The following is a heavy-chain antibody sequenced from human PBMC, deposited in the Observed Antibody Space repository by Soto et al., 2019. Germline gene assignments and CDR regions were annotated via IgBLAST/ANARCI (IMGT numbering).Heavy chain of an antibody. D-gene: IGHD2-15*01. Sequence: SDTLSPTRPISARSIPSITYYWAWMRPPPGKRLERIGSINYNGTTYYIASLKNHVNISIDTSKNQFSLRLNFVTAADTAVYYCARLVACSGGSCRFDPWGQG. CDR3: ARLVACSGGSCRFDP. V-gene: IGHV4-39*01. CDR2: INYNGTT. J-gene: IGHJ5*02. CDR1: ARSIPSITYY.